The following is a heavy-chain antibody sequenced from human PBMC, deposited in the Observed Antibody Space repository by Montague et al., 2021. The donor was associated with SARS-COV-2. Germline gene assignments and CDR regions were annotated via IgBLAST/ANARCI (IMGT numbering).Heavy chain of an antibody. J-gene: IGHJ4*02. CDR3: ASAPRYSFGFWAY. CDR1: GASSSNYY. CDR2: INHSGYT. Sequence: SETLSLTCAVDGASSSNYYWSWIRQSPGKGLEWVGEINHSGYTDYNPSLESRLTISLDSSKKQFSLKMTSVTAADTAIYYCASAPRYSFGFWAYWGQGTLVSVSS. D-gene: IGHD5-12*01. V-gene: IGHV4-34*01.